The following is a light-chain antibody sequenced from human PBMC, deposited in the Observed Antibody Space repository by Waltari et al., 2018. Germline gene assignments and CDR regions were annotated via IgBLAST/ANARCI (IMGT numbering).Light chain of an antibody. V-gene: IGKV4-1*01. CDR2: WAS. CDR3: HQYYTTPIT. J-gene: IGKJ5*01. Sequence: DIVMTQSPDSLAVSLGERATINCKSSQTILYNTNNKNYLAWYQQKPRQPPKLLIYWASTRESGVPDRFSGSGSGTDFTLTISSLQAEYVAVYYCHQYYTTPITCGQGTRLEIK. CDR1: QTILYNTNNKNY.